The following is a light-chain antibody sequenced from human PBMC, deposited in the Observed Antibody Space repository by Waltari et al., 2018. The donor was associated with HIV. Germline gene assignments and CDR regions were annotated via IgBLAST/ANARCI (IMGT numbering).Light chain of an antibody. CDR2: EVF. CDR3: CSYAGTYTYV. J-gene: IGLJ1*01. V-gene: IGLV2-11*01. CDR1: ARDIGYFDY. Sequence: QSALTQPRSVSGSPGPSVTIPCTGTARDIGYFDYVPWYQQYPGKAPKVIIYEVFQRPSGVPGRFTTSKAVITASLTIAGLQDEDEADYYCCSYAGTYTYVFGSGTTVTVL.